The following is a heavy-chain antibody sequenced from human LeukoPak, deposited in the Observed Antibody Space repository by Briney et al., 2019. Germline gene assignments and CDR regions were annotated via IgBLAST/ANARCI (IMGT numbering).Heavy chain of an antibody. V-gene: IGHV3-15*07. CDR2: IKSKTDCGTS. CDR1: DFTFSSAW. D-gene: IGHD4-17*01. J-gene: IGHJ3*01. CDR3: VTGRTPDYGDYRGAFDF. Sequence: GGSLRLSCAASDFTFSSAWMSWVRQAPGKGLEWVGRIKSKTDCGTSDLAAPVKGRFFISRDDSKDTMYLQMNSLKNEDTAMYYCVTGRTPDYGDYRGAFDFWAQGTMVTVSS.